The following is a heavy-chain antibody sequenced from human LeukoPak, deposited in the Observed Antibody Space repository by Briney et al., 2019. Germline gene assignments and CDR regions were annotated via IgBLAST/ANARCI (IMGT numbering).Heavy chain of an antibody. V-gene: IGHV3-30*14. J-gene: IGHJ4*02. CDR1: GFTFSSYA. CDR2: ISYDGSNK. CDR3: ARGPAGYN. Sequence: GGSLRLSCAASGFTFSSYAMHWVRQAPGKGLEWVAVISYDGSNKYYADSVKGRFTISRDNSKNTLYLQMNSLRAEDTAVYHCARGPAGYNWGQGTLVTVSS. D-gene: IGHD1-1*01.